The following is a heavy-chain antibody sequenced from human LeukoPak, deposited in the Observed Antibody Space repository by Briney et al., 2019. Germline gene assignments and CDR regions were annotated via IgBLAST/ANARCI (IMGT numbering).Heavy chain of an antibody. J-gene: IGHJ4*02. Sequence: AGGSLRLSCAASGFTFSSYAMHWVRQAPGKGLEWVAVISYDGSNKYYADSVKGRFTISRDNSKNTLYLQMNSLRAEDTAVYYCAKDRGIVGAVSWLIGYWGQGTLVTVSS. CDR3: AKDRGIVGAVSWLIGY. CDR2: ISYDGSNK. D-gene: IGHD1-26*01. V-gene: IGHV3-30-3*01. CDR1: GFTFSSYA.